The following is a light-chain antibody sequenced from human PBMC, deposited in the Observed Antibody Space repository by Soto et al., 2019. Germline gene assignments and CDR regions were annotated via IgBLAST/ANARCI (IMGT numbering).Light chain of an antibody. Sequence: IQRTETPSRMAAYGGDRDTITFWASQSINSWLAWYQQKPGKAPKLLIYKASSLESGVPSRFSGSGSGTEFTLTISSLQSDDFATYYCQPYNPYVTFGGGTKVDIK. CDR3: QPYNPYVT. J-gene: IGKJ4*01. V-gene: IGKV1-5*03. CDR2: KAS. CDR1: QSINSW.